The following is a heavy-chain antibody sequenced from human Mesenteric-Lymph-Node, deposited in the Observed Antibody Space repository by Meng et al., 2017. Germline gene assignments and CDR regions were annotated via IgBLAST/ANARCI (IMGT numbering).Heavy chain of an antibody. Sequence: QLQLQESGPGLVKPSETLSLTCTGSGGSISSNGYYWDWVRQPPGKGLEWIGAIYHSGSTSHNPSLQSRVAMFVDTSKNQFSLMLTSVTATDTAVYYCARRRGGSGRDCWGQGTLVTVSS. CDR1: GGSISSNGYY. CDR2: IYHSGST. V-gene: IGHV4-39*01. D-gene: IGHD3-10*01. CDR3: ARRRGGSGRDC. J-gene: IGHJ4*02.